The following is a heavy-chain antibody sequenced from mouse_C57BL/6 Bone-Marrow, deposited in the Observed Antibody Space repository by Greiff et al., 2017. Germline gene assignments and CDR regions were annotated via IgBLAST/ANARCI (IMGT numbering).Heavy chain of an antibody. Sequence: QVQLQQSGAELARPGASVKLSCKASGYTFTSYGISWVKQRTGQGLEWLGEICPRSGNTYYNEKLKGKVTLSADKSSSTAYMELRSLTSEDSAVYFLARWWLPYAMDYWGQGTSVTVSS. V-gene: IGHV1-81*01. J-gene: IGHJ4*01. CDR2: ICPRSGNT. CDR3: ARWWLPYAMDY. CDR1: GYTFTSYG. D-gene: IGHD1-1*02.